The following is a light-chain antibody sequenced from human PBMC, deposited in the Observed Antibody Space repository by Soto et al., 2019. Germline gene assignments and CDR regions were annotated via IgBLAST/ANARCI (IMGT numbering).Light chain of an antibody. CDR2: AAS. V-gene: IGKV1-39*01. J-gene: IGKJ2*01. CDR3: QQSHGIPYT. Sequence: DIQMTQSPSSLSASVGDRVTITCRGSQTISTYLNWYQQKPGKAPKLLIYAASTLQSGVPSRFSGSGSGTDFTHTINSLQPEDFATYYCQQSHGIPYTFGQGTKLEIK. CDR1: QTISTY.